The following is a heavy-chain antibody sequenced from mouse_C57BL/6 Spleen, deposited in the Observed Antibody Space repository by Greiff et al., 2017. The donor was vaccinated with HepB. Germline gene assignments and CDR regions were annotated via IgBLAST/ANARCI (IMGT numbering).Heavy chain of an antibody. D-gene: IGHD2-10*02. Sequence: VKLQESGAELVKPGASVKISCKASGYAFSSYWMNWVKQRPGKGLEWIGQIYPGDGDTNYNGKFKGKATLTADKSSSTAYMQLSSLTSEDSAVYFCASSYGNYYFDYWGQGTTLTVSS. CDR2: IYPGDGDT. CDR1: GYAFSSYW. CDR3: ASSYGNYYFDY. V-gene: IGHV1-80*01. J-gene: IGHJ2*01.